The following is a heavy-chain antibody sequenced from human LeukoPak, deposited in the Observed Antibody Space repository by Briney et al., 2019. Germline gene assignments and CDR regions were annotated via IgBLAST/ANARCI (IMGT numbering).Heavy chain of an antibody. V-gene: IGHV1-69*05. CDR2: IIPIFGTA. CDR3: ASIIAVAGTLTDY. D-gene: IGHD6-19*01. J-gene: IGHJ4*02. Sequence: SVKVSCKASGYTFTSYDISWVRQAPGQGLEWMGRIIPIFGTANYAQKFQGRVTITTDESTSTAYMELSSLRSEDTAVYYCASIIAVAGTLTDYWGQGTLVTVSS. CDR1: GYTFTSYD.